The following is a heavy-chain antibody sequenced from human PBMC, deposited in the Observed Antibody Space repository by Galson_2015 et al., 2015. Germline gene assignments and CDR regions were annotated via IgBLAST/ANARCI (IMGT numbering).Heavy chain of an antibody. CDR3: THRRGSSGWYSFDY. Sequence: PALVKPTQTLTLTCSFSGFSPSTSEVGVGWIRQPPGKALEWLALIYWDDDKRYSPSLKSRLTLTKDTSKNQVVLTMTNMDPVDTATYYCTHRRGSSGWYSFDYWGQGTLVTVSS. CDR2: IYWDDDK. CDR1: GFSPSTSEVG. J-gene: IGHJ4*02. V-gene: IGHV2-5*02. D-gene: IGHD6-19*01.